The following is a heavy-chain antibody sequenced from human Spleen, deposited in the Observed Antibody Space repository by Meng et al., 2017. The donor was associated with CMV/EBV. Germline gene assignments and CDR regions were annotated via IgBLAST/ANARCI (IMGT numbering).Heavy chain of an antibody. CDR2: INPSGGST. Sequence: ASVKVSCKASGYTFTSYYMHWVRQAPGQGLEWMGIINPSGGSTSYAQKFQGRVTMTRDTSISTAYMELSRLRSDDTAVYYCARDAIVVVPAAKGGEYYYYYYGMDVWGQGTTVTVSS. CDR3: ARDAIVVVPAAKGGEYYYYYYGMDV. V-gene: IGHV1-46*01. J-gene: IGHJ6*02. CDR1: GYTFTSYY. D-gene: IGHD2-2*01.